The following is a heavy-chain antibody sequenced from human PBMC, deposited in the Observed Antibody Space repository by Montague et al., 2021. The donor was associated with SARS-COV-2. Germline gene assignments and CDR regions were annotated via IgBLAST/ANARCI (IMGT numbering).Heavy chain of an antibody. Sequence: SETLSLTCTVSGGSISSTDHFWGWIRQPPGKGLEWIGSIYYTGSTFYTPSLRSRVSISVDTSKNQFSLNVRSVTAADTGLFYCVRVTHPRSAWPYYMDVWGKGTTVTV. CDR1: GGSISSTDHF. CDR2: IYYTGST. D-gene: IGHD4-11*01. J-gene: IGHJ6*03. V-gene: IGHV4-39*01. CDR3: VRVTHPRSAWPYYMDV.